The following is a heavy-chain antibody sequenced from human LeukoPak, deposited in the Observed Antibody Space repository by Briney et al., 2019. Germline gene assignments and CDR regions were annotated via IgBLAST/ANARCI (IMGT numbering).Heavy chain of an antibody. CDR2: ISGSGGAT. CDR3: ARGGVDYYGSGTYYLMYYFDY. Sequence: PGGSLRLSCAASGFTFSSYSMNWVRQAPGKRLEWVSGISGSGGATYYPYSVNGRVTISRDDPHKTPYLQMNSLRAEDTAVYFCARGGVDYYGSGTYYLMYYFDYWGQGALVTVSS. J-gene: IGHJ4*02. D-gene: IGHD3-10*01. CDR1: GFTFSSYS. V-gene: IGHV3-23*01.